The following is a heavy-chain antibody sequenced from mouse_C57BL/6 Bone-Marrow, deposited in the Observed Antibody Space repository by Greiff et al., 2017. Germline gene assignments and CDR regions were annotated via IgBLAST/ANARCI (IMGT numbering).Heavy chain of an antibody. Sequence: EVQLQESGPELVKPGASVKISCKASGYSFTGYYMNWVKQSPEKSLEWIGEINTSTGGTTYNQKFKAKATLTVDKSSSTAYMQLKSLTSEDSAVYYCARKVRRIFAYGGQGTLVTVSA. D-gene: IGHD1-3*01. V-gene: IGHV1-42*01. J-gene: IGHJ3*01. CDR1: GYSFTGYY. CDR2: INTSTGGT. CDR3: ARKVRRIFAY.